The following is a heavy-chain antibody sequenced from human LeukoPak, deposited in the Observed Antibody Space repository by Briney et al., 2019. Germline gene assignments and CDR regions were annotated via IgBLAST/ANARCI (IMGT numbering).Heavy chain of an antibody. CDR2: IYYSGST. D-gene: IGHD3-10*01. J-gene: IGHJ6*02. CDR1: GGSISSGGYY. Sequence: SETLSLTCTVSGGSISSGGYYWSWIRQHPGKGLEWIGYIYYSGSTYYNPSLKSRVTISVDTSKNQFSLKLSSVTAADTAVYYCARDRRMVRGVTTYYYYYGMDVWGQGTTVTVSS. CDR3: ARDRRMVRGVTTYYYYYGMDV. V-gene: IGHV4-31*03.